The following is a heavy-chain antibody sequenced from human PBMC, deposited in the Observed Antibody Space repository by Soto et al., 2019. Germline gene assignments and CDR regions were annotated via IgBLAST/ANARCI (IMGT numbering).Heavy chain of an antibody. CDR2: IYSDGSGT. Sequence: EVQLVESGGGLVQPGGSLRLSCAASGFSFSNYWMHWVRQAPGKGLVWVSRIYSDGSGTLYADSVKGRFTISRDNAKSTLYLQMNSLRAEDTAVYYCATLNSFGSDYWGRGTLVTVSS. V-gene: IGHV3-74*03. CDR1: GFSFSNYW. D-gene: IGHD5-18*01. CDR3: ATLNSFGSDY. J-gene: IGHJ4*02.